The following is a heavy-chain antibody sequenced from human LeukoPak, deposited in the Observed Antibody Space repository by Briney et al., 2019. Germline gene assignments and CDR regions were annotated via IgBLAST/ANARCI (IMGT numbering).Heavy chain of an antibody. V-gene: IGHV4-59*01. CDR2: IYYSGST. Sequence: PSETLSLTCAVYGGSFSGYYWSWIRQPPGKGLEWIGYIYYSGSTNYNPSLKSRVTISVDTSKNQFSLRLTSVTAADTAVYYCARGGSYYDFWSGYYDYYYYMDVWGKGTTVTVSS. J-gene: IGHJ6*03. CDR3: ARGGSYYDFWSGYYDYYYYMDV. CDR1: GGSFSGYY. D-gene: IGHD3-3*01.